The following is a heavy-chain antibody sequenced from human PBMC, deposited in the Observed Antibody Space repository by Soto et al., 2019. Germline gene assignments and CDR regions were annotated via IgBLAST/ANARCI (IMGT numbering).Heavy chain of an antibody. J-gene: IGHJ4*02. V-gene: IGHV3-48*03. CDR2: ISSSGSTI. CDR1: GFTFSSYE. D-gene: IGHD5-12*01. Sequence: GGSLRLSCAASGFTFSSYEMNWVRQAPGKGLEWVSYISSSGSTIYYADSVKGRFTISRDNAKNSLYLQMNSLRAEDTAVYYCARDLRRDGYNTVDYWGQGTLVTAPQ. CDR3: ARDLRRDGYNTVDY.